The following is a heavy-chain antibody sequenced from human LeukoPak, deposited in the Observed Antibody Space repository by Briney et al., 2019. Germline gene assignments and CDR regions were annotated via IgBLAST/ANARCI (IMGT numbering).Heavy chain of an antibody. CDR3: AKDGLGYCSSTSCYKDY. CDR1: GFTFSTYS. Sequence: PGGSLRLSCAASGFTFSTYSINWVRQAPGKGLEWVSAISGSGGSTYYADSVKGRFTISRDNSKNTLYLQMNSLRAEDTAVYYCAKDGLGYCSSTSCYKDYWGQGTLVTVSS. J-gene: IGHJ4*02. D-gene: IGHD2-2*02. CDR2: ISGSGGST. V-gene: IGHV3-23*01.